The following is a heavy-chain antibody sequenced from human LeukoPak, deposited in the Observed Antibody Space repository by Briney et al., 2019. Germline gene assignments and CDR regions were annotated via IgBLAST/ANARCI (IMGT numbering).Heavy chain of an antibody. CDR2: ISYDGSNK. V-gene: IGHV3-30*18. CDR1: GFTFSSYG. Sequence: GGSLRLSCAASGFTFSSYGMHWVRQAPGKGLEWVAVISYDGSNKYYADSVKGRFTISRDNSKNTLYLQMNSLRAEDTAVYYCAKGGYNDYDSSGYYYYFDYWGQGTLVTVSP. D-gene: IGHD3-22*01. J-gene: IGHJ4*02. CDR3: AKGGYNDYDSSGYYYYFDY.